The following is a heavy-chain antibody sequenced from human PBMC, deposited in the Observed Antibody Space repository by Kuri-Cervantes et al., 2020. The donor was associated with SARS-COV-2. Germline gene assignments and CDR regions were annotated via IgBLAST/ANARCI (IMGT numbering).Heavy chain of an antibody. Sequence: SETLSLTCTVSGCSISSSSYYWSWIRQPPGKGLEWIGEISHSGSTNYNPSLKSRVTISVDTSKNQFSLKLSSVTAADTAVYYCATQRGRMSSSFYYYYMGVWGKGTTVTVSS. V-gene: IGHV4-39*07. CDR2: ISHSGST. CDR3: ATQRGRMSSSFYYYYMGV. J-gene: IGHJ6*03. CDR1: GCSISSSSYY. D-gene: IGHD6-6*01.